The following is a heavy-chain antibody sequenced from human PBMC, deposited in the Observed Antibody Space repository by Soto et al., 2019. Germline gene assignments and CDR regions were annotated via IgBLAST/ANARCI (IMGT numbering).Heavy chain of an antibody. J-gene: IGHJ1*01. V-gene: IGHV4-30-4*01. CDR2: IYYSGST. D-gene: IGHD5-18*01. CDR3: ARAGSLWFGRIQLWSRGGFQH. CDR1: GGSISSGDYY. Sequence: SETLSLTCTVSGGSISSGDYYWSWIRQPPGKGLEWIGYIYYSGSTYYNPSLKSRVTISVDTSKNQFSLKLSSVTAADTAVYYCARAGSLWFGRIQLWSRGGFQHWGQGTLVTVSS.